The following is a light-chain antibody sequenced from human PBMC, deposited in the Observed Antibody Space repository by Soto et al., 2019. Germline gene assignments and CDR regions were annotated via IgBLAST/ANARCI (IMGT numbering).Light chain of an antibody. Sequence: SYELTQPPSMSVSPGQTARITCSGDALPKQYAHWYQQKPGLAPVLVIYKDSDRPSGIPERFSGSSSGTTVTLTISGVQAEDEADYYCQSADSSGYGGVFGGGTKVTVL. CDR2: KDS. CDR3: QSADSSGYGGV. CDR1: ALPKQY. V-gene: IGLV3-25*03. J-gene: IGLJ3*02.